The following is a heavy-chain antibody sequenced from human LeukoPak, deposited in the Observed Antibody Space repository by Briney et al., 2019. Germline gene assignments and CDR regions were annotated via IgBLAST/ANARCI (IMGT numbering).Heavy chain of an antibody. CDR2: ISGSGGST. D-gene: IGHD3-10*01. V-gene: IGHV3-23*01. CDR3: ARSYGSGTPGKYGMDV. J-gene: IGHJ6*04. CDR1: GFTFSSYA. Sequence: PGGSLRLSCAASGFTFSSYAMSWVRQAPGKGLEWVSAISGSGGSTYYADSVKGRFTISRDNSKNTLYLQMNSLRAEDTAVYYCARSYGSGTPGKYGMDVWGKGTTVTVSS.